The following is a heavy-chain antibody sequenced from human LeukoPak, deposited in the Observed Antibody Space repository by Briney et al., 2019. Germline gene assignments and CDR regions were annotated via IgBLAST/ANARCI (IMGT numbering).Heavy chain of an antibody. V-gene: IGHV3-7*01. CDR3: ATNIVGANPGAY. D-gene: IGHD1-26*01. J-gene: IGHJ4*02. CDR1: GFTFTSYL. CDR2: INQDGSQK. Sequence: PGGSLRLSCVASGFTFTSYLMNGVRQAPGKGLEWVANINQDGSQKYFVDSVKGRFTISRDNAKNSLYLQMSSLRAEDTALYYCATNIVGANPGAYWGQGTLVTVSS.